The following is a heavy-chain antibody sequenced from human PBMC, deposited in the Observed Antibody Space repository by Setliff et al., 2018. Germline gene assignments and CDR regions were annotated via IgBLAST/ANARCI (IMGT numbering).Heavy chain of an antibody. V-gene: IGHV4-59*01. CDR1: GGSISSSY. CDR3: ARAAKYDSSGYYGFWFDP. Sequence: SETLSLTCSVSGGSISSSYWTWIRQPPGKGLEWIGYIYSSGSSNYNPSLKSRVTITVDTSKNQFSLRLSSVTAADTAVYYCARAAKYDSSGYYGFWFDPWGQGNLVTVSS. CDR2: IYSSGSS. D-gene: IGHD3-22*01. J-gene: IGHJ5*02.